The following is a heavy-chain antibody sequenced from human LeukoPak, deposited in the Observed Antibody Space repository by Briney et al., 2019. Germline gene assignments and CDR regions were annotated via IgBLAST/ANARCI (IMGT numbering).Heavy chain of an antibody. D-gene: IGHD1-26*01. Sequence: ASVKVSCKASGYTFTSYDINWVRQATGQGLEWMGWMNPNSGNTGYAQKFQGRVTMTTDTSTSTAYMELRSLRSDDTAVYYCARFSGSLWSSLSPTRYFDYWGQGTLVTVSS. CDR2: MNPNSGNT. CDR3: ARFSGSLWSSLSPTRYFDY. V-gene: IGHV1-8*01. CDR1: GYTFTSYD. J-gene: IGHJ4*02.